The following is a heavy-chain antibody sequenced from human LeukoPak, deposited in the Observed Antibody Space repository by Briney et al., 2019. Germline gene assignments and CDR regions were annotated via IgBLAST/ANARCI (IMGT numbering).Heavy chain of an antibody. D-gene: IGHD2-15*01. CDR3: ARETNALGYCSGGSCYSDY. V-gene: IGHV4-38-2*02. Sequence: PSETLSLTCTLSGYSISSGYFWGWIRQPPGKGLEWIGSIYYSGSTYYNPSLKSRVTISVDTSKNQFSLKLSSVTAADTAVYYCARETNALGYCSGGSCYSDYWGQGTLVTVSS. CDR1: GYSISSGYF. J-gene: IGHJ4*02. CDR2: IYYSGST.